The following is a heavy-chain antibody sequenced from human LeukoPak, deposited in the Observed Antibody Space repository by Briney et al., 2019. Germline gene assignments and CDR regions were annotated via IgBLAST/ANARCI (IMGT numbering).Heavy chain of an antibody. Sequence: GGSLRLSCAASGFTFSSFDMHWVRQPTGQGLEWVSTIGTASDTYYPGSVEGRFTLSRDNAKNSLYLQMNSLTAGDTAAYYCARGPPRGKYYYMDVWGKGTTVTVSS. D-gene: IGHD1-1*01. CDR3: ARGPPRGKYYYMDV. J-gene: IGHJ6*03. CDR2: IGTASDT. V-gene: IGHV3-13*01. CDR1: GFTFSSFD.